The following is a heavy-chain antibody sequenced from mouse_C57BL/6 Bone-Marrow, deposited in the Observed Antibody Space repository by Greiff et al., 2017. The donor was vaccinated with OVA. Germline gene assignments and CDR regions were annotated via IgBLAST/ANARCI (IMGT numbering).Heavy chain of an antibody. CDR1: GFSFNTYA. Sequence: EVKLVESGGGLVQPKGSLKLSCAASGFSFNTYAMNWVRQAPGKGLEWVARIRSKSNNYATYYADSVKDRFTISRDDSESMLYLQMNNLKTEDTAMYYCVSRDYYGNPYYAMDYWGQGTSVTVSS. CDR2: IRSKSNNYAT. J-gene: IGHJ4*01. D-gene: IGHD2-1*01. V-gene: IGHV10-1*01. CDR3: VSRDYYGNPYYAMDY.